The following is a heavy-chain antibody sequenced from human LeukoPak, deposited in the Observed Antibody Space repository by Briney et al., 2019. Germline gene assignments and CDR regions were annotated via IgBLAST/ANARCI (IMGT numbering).Heavy chain of an antibody. CDR1: GYSISSGYY. CDR2: IHHSGST. CDR3: ARGRVGDY. J-gene: IGHJ4*02. V-gene: IGHV4-38-2*02. Sequence: SETLSLTCTVSGYSISSGYYWGWIRQPPGKGLEWIGSIHHSGSTYYNPSLKSRVTISVDTSKNQFSLKLSSVTAADTAVYYCARGRVGDYWGQGTLVTVSS.